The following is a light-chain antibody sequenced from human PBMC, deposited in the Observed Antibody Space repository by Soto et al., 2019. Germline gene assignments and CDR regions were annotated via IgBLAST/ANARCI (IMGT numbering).Light chain of an antibody. CDR3: QQTYSTPHT. J-gene: IGKJ2*01. Sequence: DIQMTQSPSSLSASVLYRFSITGLASQTITTYLNWYQHKPGKAPKLLIYAAISLQSGVPSRLSGSGSGTDFTLTISSLQPEDFATYYCQQTYSTPHTFGQGTKVDIK. V-gene: IGKV1-39*01. CDR2: AAI. CDR1: QTITTY.